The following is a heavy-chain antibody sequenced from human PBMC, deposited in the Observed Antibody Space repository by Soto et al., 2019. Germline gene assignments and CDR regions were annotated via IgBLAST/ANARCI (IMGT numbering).Heavy chain of an antibody. V-gene: IGHV4-34*01. Sequence: QVQLQQWGAGLLKPSETLSLTCAVYGGSFSGYYWSWIRQPPGKGLEWIGNINHSGSTNYNPSLKSRVTISVDTSKNQFSLKLSSVTAADTAVDYCARRGSYYYYGMDVWGQGTTVTVSS. CDR1: GGSFSGYY. CDR3: ARRGSYYYYGMDV. CDR2: INHSGST. D-gene: IGHD1-26*01. J-gene: IGHJ6*02.